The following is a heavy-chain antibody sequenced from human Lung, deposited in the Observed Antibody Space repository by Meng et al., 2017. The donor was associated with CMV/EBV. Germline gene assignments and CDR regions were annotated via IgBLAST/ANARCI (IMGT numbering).Heavy chain of an antibody. J-gene: IGHJ4*02. CDR2: MYSGGIT. V-gene: IGHV3-53*01. Sequence: GGSLRLSCAASGFSVGSGYMSWVRQAPGKGLEWVSLMYSGGITRYSDSVRGRFTISRDSSKNTLFLQMNSLRAEDTAVYYCAGNSESRHWGQGTLVTVSS. D-gene: IGHD2/OR15-2a*01. CDR3: AGNSESRH. CDR1: GFSVGSGY.